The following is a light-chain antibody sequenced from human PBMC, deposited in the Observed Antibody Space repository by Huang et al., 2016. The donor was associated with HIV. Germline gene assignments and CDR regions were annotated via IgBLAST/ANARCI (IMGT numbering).Light chain of an antibody. CDR1: QSFGNY. J-gene: IGKJ4*01. CDR2: DTS. CDR3: QQRSSGVT. V-gene: IGKV3-11*01. Sequence: IVLTQSPATLSWYPGESVTLSCRASQSFGNYIAWYQQHPGQSPKLLIYDTSHRATGTPVRFSGSGSGTDFTLTISSLESEDFAVYYCQQRSSGVTFGGGTKVQVK.